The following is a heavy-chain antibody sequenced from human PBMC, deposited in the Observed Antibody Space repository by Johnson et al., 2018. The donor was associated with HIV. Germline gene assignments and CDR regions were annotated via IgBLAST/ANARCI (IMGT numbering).Heavy chain of an antibody. V-gene: IGHV3-30-3*01. CDR3: ARDRTSYGWIHDAFDI. CDR2: ISYDGSNK. D-gene: IGHD3-16*02. Sequence: QVQLVESGGGVVQPGGSLRLSCAASGFTFSSYAMHWVRQAPGTGLEWVAVISYDGSNKYYADSVKGQFTISRDNSKNTFYLQMNSLRTEDTALYYCARDRTSYGWIHDAFDIWGQGTMVTVSS. J-gene: IGHJ3*02. CDR1: GFTFSSYA.